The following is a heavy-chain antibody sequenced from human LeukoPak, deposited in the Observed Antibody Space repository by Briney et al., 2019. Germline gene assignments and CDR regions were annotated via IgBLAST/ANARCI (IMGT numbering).Heavy chain of an antibody. CDR3: ARPGYSNSWYAYYMDV. CDR2: IYQSGTT. CDR1: GGSISSSSYY. D-gene: IGHD6-13*01. Sequence: SETLSLTCTVSGGSISSSSYYWGWIRQAPGKGLEWIGSIYQSGTTYYNPSLKSRVTISVDTSKNQFSLKLSSVTAADTAFYYCARPGYSNSWYAYYMDVWGKGTTVTVSS. V-gene: IGHV4-39*07. J-gene: IGHJ6*03.